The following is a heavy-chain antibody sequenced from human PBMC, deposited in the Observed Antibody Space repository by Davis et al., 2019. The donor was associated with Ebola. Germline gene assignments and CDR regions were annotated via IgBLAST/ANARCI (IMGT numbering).Heavy chain of an antibody. CDR3: ARDREWLEGWFDS. CDR2: MNAGNGDT. Sequence: ASVKVSCKASGYTFTTYALHWVRQAPGQSLEWMGWMNAGNGDTKYSEKFQGRVIITRDTSASTAYMELSSLRSEDTAVYYCARDREWLEGWFDSWGQGTLVTVSS. J-gene: IGHJ5*01. V-gene: IGHV1-3*01. D-gene: IGHD6-19*01. CDR1: GYTFTTYA.